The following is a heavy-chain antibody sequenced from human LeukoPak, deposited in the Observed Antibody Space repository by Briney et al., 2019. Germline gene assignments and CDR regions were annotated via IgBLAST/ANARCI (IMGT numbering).Heavy chain of an antibody. V-gene: IGHV3-21*01. J-gene: IGHJ4*02. CDR1: GFTFSSYS. Sequence: GGSLRLSCAASGFTFSSYSMNWVRQAPGKGLGWVSSSSSSSSYIYYADSVKGRFTISRDNAKNSLYLQKNSLRAEDTAVYYCARDGKRGYSYGCSDYWGQGTLVTVSS. D-gene: IGHD5-18*01. CDR3: ARDGKRGYSYGCSDY. CDR2: SSSSSSYI.